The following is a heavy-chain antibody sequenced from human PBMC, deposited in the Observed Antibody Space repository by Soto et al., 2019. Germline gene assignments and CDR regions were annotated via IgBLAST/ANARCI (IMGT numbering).Heavy chain of an antibody. Sequence: PSETLSLTXAVYGGSFSGYYWSWIRQPPGKGLEWIGEINHSGSTNYNPSLKSRVTISVDTSKNQFSLKLSSVTAADTAVYYCARRVIYYYGMDVWGQGTTVTVSS. D-gene: IGHD2-8*01. J-gene: IGHJ6*02. CDR3: ARRVIYYYGMDV. CDR1: GGSFSGYY. V-gene: IGHV4-34*01. CDR2: INHSGST.